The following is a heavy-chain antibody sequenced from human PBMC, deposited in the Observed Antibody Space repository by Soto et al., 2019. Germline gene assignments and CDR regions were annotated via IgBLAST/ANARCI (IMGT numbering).Heavy chain of an antibody. CDR3: AKARADYYGSGSPIDY. CDR2: ISGSGGST. V-gene: IGHV3-23*01. CDR1: GFTFSSYV. Sequence: EVQLLESGGGLVQPGGSLRLSCAASGFTFSSYVMSWVRQAPGKGLEWVSAISGSGGSTYYADSVKGRYTISRDNSKNTLYLQMNSLRAEETAVYYCAKARADYYGSGSPIDYWGQGTLGTVSS. D-gene: IGHD3-10*01. J-gene: IGHJ4*02.